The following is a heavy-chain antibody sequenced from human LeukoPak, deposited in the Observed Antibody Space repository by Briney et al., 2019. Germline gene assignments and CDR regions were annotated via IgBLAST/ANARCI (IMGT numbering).Heavy chain of an antibody. CDR1: GFTFSSYG. CDR3: ARDQWELRGYFDY. Sequence: GGSLRLSCAASGFTFSSYGMHWVRQAPGKGLEWVAVIWYDGSNKYYADSVKGRFTISRDNSKNTLYLQMNSLRAEDTAVYYCARDQWELRGYFDYWGQGTLVTASS. D-gene: IGHD1-26*01. V-gene: IGHV3-33*08. CDR2: IWYDGSNK. J-gene: IGHJ4*02.